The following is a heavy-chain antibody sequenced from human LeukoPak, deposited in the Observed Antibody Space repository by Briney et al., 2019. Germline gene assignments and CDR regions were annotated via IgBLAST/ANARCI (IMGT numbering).Heavy chain of an antibody. J-gene: IGHJ4*02. CDR3: ARDLVMASSTSLVVY. CDR2: INPNSGGT. V-gene: IGHV1-2*02. D-gene: IGHD2-2*01. Sequence: ASVKVSCKASGYTFTGYYMHWVRQAPGQGLEWMGWINPNSGGTNYAQKFQGRVTMTRDTSISTAYMELSRLRSDDTAVYYCARDLVMASSTSLVVYWGQGTLVTVSS. CDR1: GYTFTGYY.